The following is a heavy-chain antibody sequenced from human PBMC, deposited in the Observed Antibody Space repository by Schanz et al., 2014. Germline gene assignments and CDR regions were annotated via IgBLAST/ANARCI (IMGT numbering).Heavy chain of an antibody. CDR2: ISANGGST. D-gene: IGHD1-26*01. Sequence: EVQLVESGGGLVQPGGSLRLSCAASGFTFSNYAMHWVRQAPGKGLEYVSAISANGGSTYHAPSVQGRFTTSRDNSKNTMYLQMNSLRAEDTAVYYCVKDLQRELLRDDHYYGMDVWGQGTTVTVSS. J-gene: IGHJ6*02. CDR1: GFTFSNYA. CDR3: VKDLQRELLRDDHYYGMDV. V-gene: IGHV3-64*01.